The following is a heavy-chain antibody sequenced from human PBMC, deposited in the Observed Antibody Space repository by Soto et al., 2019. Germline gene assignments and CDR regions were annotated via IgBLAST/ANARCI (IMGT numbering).Heavy chain of an antibody. CDR3: ARDRAAGGY. D-gene: IGHD6-13*01. CDR2: ISSGGDTI. V-gene: IGHV3-48*03. CDR1: GFSFSNYE. Sequence: PGGSLRLSCAASGFSFSNYEMNWVRQAPGKGLEWVAHISSGGDTIHYADSVRGRFTVSRDNARNSLSLQMNTLRVEDTALYYCARDRAAGGYWGQGTLVTVSS. J-gene: IGHJ4*02.